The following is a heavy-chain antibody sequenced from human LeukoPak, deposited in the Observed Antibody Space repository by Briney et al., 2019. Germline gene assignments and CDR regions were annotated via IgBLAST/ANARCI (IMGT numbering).Heavy chain of an antibody. CDR1: GFTFTTYA. CDR2: ISGSGGST. D-gene: IGHD6-19*01. Sequence: GGSLRLSCAASGFTFTTYAMSWVRQAPGKGLEWGSTISGSGGSTYYADSVKGRFTISRDNSKNTLYLQMNSLRAEDTAVYYCAKGHSSGWGLFDFWGQGTMVTVSS. CDR3: AKGHSSGWGLFDF. J-gene: IGHJ3*01. V-gene: IGHV3-23*01.